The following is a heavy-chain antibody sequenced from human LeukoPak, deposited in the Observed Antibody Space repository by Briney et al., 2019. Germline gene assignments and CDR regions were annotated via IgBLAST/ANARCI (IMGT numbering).Heavy chain of an antibody. D-gene: IGHD1-7*01. Sequence: SETLSLTCTVSGGSISSSSYYWGWIRQPPGKGLEWIGSIYYSGSTYYNPSLKSRVTISVDTSKNQFSLKLSSVTAADTAVYYCARVNWNYGLGYAFDIWGQGTMVTVSS. J-gene: IGHJ3*02. CDR2: IYYSGST. V-gene: IGHV4-39*01. CDR1: GGSISSSSYY. CDR3: ARVNWNYGLGYAFDI.